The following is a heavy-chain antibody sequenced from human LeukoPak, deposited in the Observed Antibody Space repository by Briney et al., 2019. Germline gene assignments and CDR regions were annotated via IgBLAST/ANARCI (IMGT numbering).Heavy chain of an antibody. D-gene: IGHD2-2*01. CDR1: GFTFSDYY. Sequence: PGGSLRLSCAASGFTFSDYYMSWIRQAPGKGLEWVSYVSSSGSTIYYADSVKGRFTISRDNAKNSLYLQMNSLRAEDTAVYYCASVPPHPLPYYYYGMDVWGQGTTVTVSS. J-gene: IGHJ6*02. CDR2: VSSSGSTI. V-gene: IGHV3-11*01. CDR3: ASVPPHPLPYYYYGMDV.